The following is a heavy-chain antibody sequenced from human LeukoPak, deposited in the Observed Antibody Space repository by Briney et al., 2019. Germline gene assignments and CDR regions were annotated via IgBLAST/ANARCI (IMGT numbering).Heavy chain of an antibody. Sequence: ASVKVSCKASGYTFTGYYMHWVRQAPGQGLEWMGWINPNSGGTNYAQKFQGRVTMTRDTSISTAYMELSRLRSDDTAVYYCARLQFWSGYYSYFDYWGQGTLVTVSS. CDR3: ARLQFWSGYYSYFDY. CDR1: GYTFTGYY. D-gene: IGHD3-3*01. V-gene: IGHV1-2*02. J-gene: IGHJ4*02. CDR2: INPNSGGT.